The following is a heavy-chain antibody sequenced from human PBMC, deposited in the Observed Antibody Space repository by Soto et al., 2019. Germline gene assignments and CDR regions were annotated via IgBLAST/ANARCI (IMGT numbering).Heavy chain of an antibody. D-gene: IGHD5-12*01. CDR3: HGYGY. J-gene: IGHJ4*02. Sequence: EVQVVESGGGLVQPGGFLRLSCAVSGFTVTINYMRWVRQAPGKGLEWVSVIYSGGTIYYADSVKGRFTISRDTSKNTLYLQMNSMRGDDTAVYYCHGYGYWGQGTLVTVSS. CDR1: GFTVTINY. CDR2: IYSGGTI. V-gene: IGHV3-53*01.